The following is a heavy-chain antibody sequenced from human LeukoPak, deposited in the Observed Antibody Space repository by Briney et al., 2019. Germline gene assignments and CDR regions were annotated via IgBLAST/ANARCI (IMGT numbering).Heavy chain of an antibody. CDR2: ISGSGGST. CDR3: ARGRGPYSSSWYYYYYGMDV. J-gene: IGHJ6*02. CDR1: GFTFSSYA. Sequence: PGGSLRLSCAASGFTFSSYAMSWVRQAPGKGLEWVSAISGSGGSTYYADSVKGRFTISRDNSKNTLYLQMNSLRAEDTAVYYCARGRGPYSSSWYYYYYGMDVWGQGTTVTVSS. D-gene: IGHD6-13*01. V-gene: IGHV3-23*01.